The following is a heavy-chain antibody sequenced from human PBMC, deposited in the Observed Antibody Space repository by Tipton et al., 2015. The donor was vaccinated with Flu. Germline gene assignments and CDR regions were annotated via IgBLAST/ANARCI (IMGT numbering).Heavy chain of an antibody. V-gene: IGHV1-8*01. Sequence: QMQLVQSGAEVQKPGASVKVSCKTSGYTFTSYDINWVRQATGQGLEWMGWMNPHSANAGLAQKFQGRVTLTRNNSVSTAYMELSSLRSDDTAVYYCVRGVRSYYDSGSYHKPPDHSYYWGQGTPVTVSS. D-gene: IGHD3-10*01. CDR3: VRGVRSYYDSGSYHKPPDHSYY. CDR1: GYTFTSYD. J-gene: IGHJ4*02. CDR2: MNPHSANA.